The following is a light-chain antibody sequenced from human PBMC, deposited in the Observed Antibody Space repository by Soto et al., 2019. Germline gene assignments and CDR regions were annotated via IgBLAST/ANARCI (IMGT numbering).Light chain of an antibody. V-gene: IGLV1-47*01. CDR3: AAWDDGLSGPV. Sequence: QSVLTQRPSASGTPGQRVTISCSGSSSNIGSNYVYWYQQLPGTAPKLLIYRNNQRPSGVPDRFSGSKSGTSASLAISGLRSEDEADYYCAAWDDGLSGPVFGGGTKLTVL. J-gene: IGLJ2*01. CDR2: RNN. CDR1: SSNIGSNY.